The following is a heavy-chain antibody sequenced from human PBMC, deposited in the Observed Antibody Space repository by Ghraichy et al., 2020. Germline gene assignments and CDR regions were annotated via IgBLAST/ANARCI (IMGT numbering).Heavy chain of an antibody. CDR1: GAPISRFY. CDR2: IYNSGST. D-gene: IGHD5-24*01. J-gene: IGHJ4*02. CDR3: ARDGDGNPYAGFDY. Sequence: ESLNISCTVSGAPISRFYWSWIRQPPGKGLEWIGYIYNSGSTNYDPSLKSRLTISVDTSKNQFSLKLSSATAADTVVYYCARDGDGNPYAGFDYWGQGALVTVSS. V-gene: IGHV4-59*01.